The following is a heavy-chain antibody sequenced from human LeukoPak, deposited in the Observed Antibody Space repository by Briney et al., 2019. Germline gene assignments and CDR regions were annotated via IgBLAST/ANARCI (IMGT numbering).Heavy chain of an antibody. CDR2: IYYSGST. D-gene: IGHD3-3*01. CDR3: ARHYITIFGVVERFDP. J-gene: IGHJ5*02. Sequence: SETLSLXCTVSGGSISSSSYYWGWIRQPPGKGLEWIGSIYYSGSTYYNPSLKSRVTISVDTSKNQFSLKLSSVTAADTAVYYCARHYITIFGVVERFDPWGQGTLVTVSP. CDR1: GGSISSSSYY. V-gene: IGHV4-39*01.